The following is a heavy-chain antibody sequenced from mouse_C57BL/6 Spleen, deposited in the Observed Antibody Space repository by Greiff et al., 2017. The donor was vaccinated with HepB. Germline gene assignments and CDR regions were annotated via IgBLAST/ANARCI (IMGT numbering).Heavy chain of an antibody. V-gene: IGHV5-17*01. CDR1: GFTFSDYG. J-gene: IGHJ3*01. CDR2: ISSGSSTI. CDR3: ARGYYDYDEGLAY. D-gene: IGHD2-4*01. Sequence: EVKLVESGGGLVKPGGSLKLSCAASGFTFSDYGMHWVRQAPEKGLEWVAYISSGSSTIYYADTVKGRFTISRDNAKNTLFLQMTSLRSEDTAMYYCARGYYDYDEGLAYWGQGTLVTVSA.